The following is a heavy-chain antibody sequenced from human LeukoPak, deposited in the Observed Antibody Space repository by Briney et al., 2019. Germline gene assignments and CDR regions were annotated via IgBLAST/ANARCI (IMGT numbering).Heavy chain of an antibody. CDR1: GYTFSSDD. Sequence: PSGSLRLSCAASGYTFSSDDNYGCRRPPPKGREWGAFIRYDGSNKYYADSVKGRSTISRDNSKNTLYLQMNRLRTEATAVYYCAKDLDGGNSVFDYWGQGTLVTVSS. V-gene: IGHV3-30*02. CDR2: IRYDGSNK. D-gene: IGHD4-23*01. CDR3: AKDLDGGNSVFDY. J-gene: IGHJ4*02.